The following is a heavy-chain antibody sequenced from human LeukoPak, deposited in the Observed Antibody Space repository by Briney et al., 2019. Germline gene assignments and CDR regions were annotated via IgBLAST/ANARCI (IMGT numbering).Heavy chain of an antibody. CDR3: ARSGTYYDFWSGQRTHNSPYYFDY. CDR2: FDPEDAET. J-gene: IGHJ4*02. D-gene: IGHD3-3*01. V-gene: IGHV1-24*01. CDR1: GYTLTELS. Sequence: GESLKISCKVSGYTLTELSMHWVRQAPGKGLEWMGGFDPEDAETIYAQKFQGRVTMTEDTSTDTAYMELSSLRSEDTAVYYCARSGTYYDFWSGQRTHNSPYYFDYWGQGTLVTVSS.